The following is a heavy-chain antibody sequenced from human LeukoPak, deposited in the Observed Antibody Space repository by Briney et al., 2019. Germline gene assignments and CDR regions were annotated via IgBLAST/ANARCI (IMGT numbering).Heavy chain of an antibody. V-gene: IGHV3-23*01. Sequence: GGSLRLSCAVSGFTFSSYAMSWVRQAPGKGLEWVSAISGSGGSTYYADSVKGRFTISRDNSKNTLYLQMNSLRAEDTAVYYCAKHNDYGDYYFDYWGQGTLVTVSS. CDR2: ISGSGGST. CDR1: GFTFSSYA. D-gene: IGHD4-17*01. J-gene: IGHJ4*02. CDR3: AKHNDYGDYYFDY.